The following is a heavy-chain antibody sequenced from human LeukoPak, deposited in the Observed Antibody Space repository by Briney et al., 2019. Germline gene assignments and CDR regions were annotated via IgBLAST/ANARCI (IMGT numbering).Heavy chain of an antibody. CDR2: ISYDGSNK. V-gene: IGHV3-30-3*01. D-gene: IGHD3-3*01. CDR3: ARDRNDFWSGPDY. CDR1: GFTFSSYA. J-gene: IGHJ4*02. Sequence: GGSLRLSCAASGFTFSSYAMHWVRQAPGKGLEWVAVISYDGSNKYYADSVKGRFTISRDNSKNTLYLQMNSLRAEDTAVYYCARDRNDFWSGPDYWGQGTLVTVSS.